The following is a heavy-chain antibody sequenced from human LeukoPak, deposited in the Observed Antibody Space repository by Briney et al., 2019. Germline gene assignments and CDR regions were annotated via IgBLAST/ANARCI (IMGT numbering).Heavy chain of an antibody. Sequence: SETLSLTCAVSGGSISSSNWWSWVRQPPGKGLEWIGEIYHSGSTNYNPSLKSRVTISVDKSKNQFSLKLSSVTAADTAVYYCARGGYYGSGSYYNSDWFDPWGQGTLVTVSS. D-gene: IGHD3-10*01. CDR2: IYHSGST. CDR3: ARGGYYGSGSYYNSDWFDP. J-gene: IGHJ5*02. V-gene: IGHV4-4*02. CDR1: GGSISSSNW.